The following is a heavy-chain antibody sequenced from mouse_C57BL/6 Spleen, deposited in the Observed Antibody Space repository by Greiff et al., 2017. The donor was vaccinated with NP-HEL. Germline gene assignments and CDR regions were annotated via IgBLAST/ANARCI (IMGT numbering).Heavy chain of an antibody. J-gene: IGHJ4*01. CDR3: ARHYHSSRYAMDY. CDR1: GFTFSDYG. CDR2: ISSGSSTI. Sequence: EVQVVESGGGLVKPGGSLKLSCAASGFTFSDYGMHWVRQAPEKGLEWVAYISSGSSTIYYADTVKGRFTISRDNAKNTLFLQMTSLRSEDTAMYYCARHYHSSRYAMDYWGQGTSVTVSS. D-gene: IGHD2-12*01. V-gene: IGHV5-17*01.